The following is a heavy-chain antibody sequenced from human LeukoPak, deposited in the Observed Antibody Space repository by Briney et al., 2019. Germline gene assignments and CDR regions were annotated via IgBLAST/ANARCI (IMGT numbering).Heavy chain of an antibody. J-gene: IGHJ4*02. D-gene: IGHD6-19*01. CDR3: AREPKQWLVPIDF. CDR1: GYSISSGYY. CDR2: IYHSGST. V-gene: IGHV4-38-2*02. Sequence: PSETLSLTCTVSGYSISSGYYWGWIRQPPGKGLEWIGSIYHSGSTYYNPSLKSRVTISVDTSKNQFSLKLSSVTAADTAVYYCAREPKQWLVPIDFWGQGTLVTVSS.